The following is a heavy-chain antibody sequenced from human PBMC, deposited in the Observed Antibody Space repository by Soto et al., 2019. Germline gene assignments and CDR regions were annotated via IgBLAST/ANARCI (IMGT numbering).Heavy chain of an antibody. J-gene: IGHJ4*02. D-gene: IGHD2-21*01. CDR1: GCTFNRYM. V-gene: IGHV3-30-3*01. CDR3: AGGGIRRLDY. Sequence: RLSYAGSGCTFNRYMFHLFRQAPGKGLEWVAVISSDGSHKVHADSLKGRFTIPRDNSRNAVYLQMNSLRREDTAVYYCAGGGIRRLDYWGQGTLVTVSS. CDR2: ISSDGSHK.